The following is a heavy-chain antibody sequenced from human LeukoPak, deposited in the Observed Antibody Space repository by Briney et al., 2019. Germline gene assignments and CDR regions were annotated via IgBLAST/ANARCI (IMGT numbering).Heavy chain of an antibody. CDR1: GASISSYISY. CDR2: MYYSGNN. J-gene: IGHJ5*02. V-gene: IGHV4-39*07. CDR3: ASISAVFGAVRWFDP. Sequence: SETLSLTCTVSGASISSYISYWGWIRQPPGKGLEWIGNMYYSGNNYSNPSLKSRVTISIDTSKNQFSLKLTSVTAADTAVYYCASISAVFGAVRWFDPWGQGTLVTVSS. D-gene: IGHD3-3*01.